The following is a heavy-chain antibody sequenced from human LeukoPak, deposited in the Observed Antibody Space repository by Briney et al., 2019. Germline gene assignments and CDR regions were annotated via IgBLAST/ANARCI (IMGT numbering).Heavy chain of an antibody. CDR3: AKHPSGLTNPPRGNSFDY. Sequence: PGGSLRLSCAASGFTFNSYAMSWVRQAPGKGLEWVSGISDSGGSTYYADSVKGRFTISRDNSKNTLYLQMNSLRAEDTAVYYCAKHPSGLTNPPRGNSFDYWGQGTLVTVSS. V-gene: IGHV3-23*01. J-gene: IGHJ4*02. CDR1: GFTFNSYA. D-gene: IGHD1-1*01. CDR2: ISDSGGST.